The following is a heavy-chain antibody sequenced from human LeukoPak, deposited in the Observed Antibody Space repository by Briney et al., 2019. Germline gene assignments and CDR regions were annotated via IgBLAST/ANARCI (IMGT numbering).Heavy chain of an antibody. J-gene: IGHJ4*02. CDR1: GFTVSSNY. D-gene: IGHD3-22*01. CDR3: AKRGVVIRVILVGFHKEAYYFDS. CDR2: IYSGGST. Sequence: GGSLRISCAASGFTVSSNYMSWVRQAPGKGLEWVSVIYSGGSTYYADSVKGRFTISRDNPKNTLYLQMNSLRAEDTAVYFCAKRGVVIRVILVGFHKEAYYFDSWGQGALVTVSS. V-gene: IGHV3-66*04.